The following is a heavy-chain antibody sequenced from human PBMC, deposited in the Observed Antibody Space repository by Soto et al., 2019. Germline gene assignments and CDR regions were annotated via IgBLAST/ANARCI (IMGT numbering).Heavy chain of an antibody. CDR2: IDDTGST. V-gene: IGHV4-59*01. Sequence: SETLSLTCTVSCGSISSSYWTWIRKDPGKGLEWIGYIDDTGSTNYNPSLKSRVTLSVDPSNNQYSLKLSSVTAADTAVYYCARGVLEWLLRDSYYYYMDVWGKGTTVTVSS. D-gene: IGHD3-3*01. J-gene: IGHJ6*03. CDR3: ARGVLEWLLRDSYYYYMDV. CDR1: CGSISSSY.